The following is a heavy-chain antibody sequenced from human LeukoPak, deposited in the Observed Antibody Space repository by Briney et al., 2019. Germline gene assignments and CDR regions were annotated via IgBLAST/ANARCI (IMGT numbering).Heavy chain of an antibody. J-gene: IGHJ4*02. CDR2: INRSGST. V-gene: IGHV4-34*01. Sequence: SETLSLTCAAYGGSLSYYYWSWIRQSPEKGLEWIGEINRSGSTNYNPSLKSRVSISVDTSKNQFSLKLSSVTAADTAVYYCARGGFYCGDDCYVDYWGQGTLVTVSS. CDR3: ARGGFYCGDDCYVDY. CDR1: GGSLSYYY. D-gene: IGHD2-21*02.